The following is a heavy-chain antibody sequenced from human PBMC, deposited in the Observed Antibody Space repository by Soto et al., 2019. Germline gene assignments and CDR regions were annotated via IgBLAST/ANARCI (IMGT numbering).Heavy chain of an antibody. CDR3: AICRAASGSPLDY. CDR1: GLTFSDYA. CDR2: ITANGGST. D-gene: IGHD5-12*01. J-gene: IGHJ4*02. V-gene: IGHV3-23*01. Sequence: EVQLLESGGGLVQPGGSLRLSCAASGLTFSDYAMSWVRQAPGTGLEWVSSITANGGSTYYADSVKGRFTISRDNSKNTLYLQINTLRAEDTAIYFCAICRAASGSPLDYWSQGTLVTVSS.